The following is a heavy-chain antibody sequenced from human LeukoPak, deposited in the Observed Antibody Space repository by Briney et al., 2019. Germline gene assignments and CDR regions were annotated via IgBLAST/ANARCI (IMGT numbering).Heavy chain of an antibody. J-gene: IGHJ6*04. V-gene: IGHV3-23*01. D-gene: IGHD1-26*01. Sequence: GGSLRLSCAASGFTFSSYAMSWVRQAPGKGLEWVSATTGSGGSTYYAVSVKGRFTISKANSKNTLYLQMKSLRAEDMAVFYCAKDLGPLYSGRSGWGKGTTVTVSS. CDR1: GFTFSSYA. CDR3: AKDLGPLYSGRSG. CDR2: TTGSGGST.